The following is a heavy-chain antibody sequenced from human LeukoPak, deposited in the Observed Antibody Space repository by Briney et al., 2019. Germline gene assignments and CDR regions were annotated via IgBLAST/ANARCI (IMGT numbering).Heavy chain of an antibody. Sequence: DPSETLSLTCAVYGGSFSGYYWSWIRQPPGKWLEWIGEINHSGSTNYNPSLKSRVTISVDTSKNQFSLKLSSVTAADTAVYYCASCYVDTAMVRRSNWFDPWGQGTLVTVSS. D-gene: IGHD5-18*01. CDR3: ASCYVDTAMVRRSNWFDP. CDR1: GGSFSGYY. V-gene: IGHV4-34*01. J-gene: IGHJ5*02. CDR2: INHSGST.